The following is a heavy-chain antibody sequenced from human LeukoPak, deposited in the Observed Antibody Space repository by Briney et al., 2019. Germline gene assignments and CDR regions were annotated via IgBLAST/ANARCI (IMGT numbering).Heavy chain of an antibody. J-gene: IGHJ4*02. D-gene: IGHD5-18*01. Sequence: GGSLRLSCAASGFTFSDYSMNWVRQAPGKGLEWVSYISSSSSTVYYADSVKGRFTISRDNAKNSLYLQMNSLRDEDTAVYYCAKGPQRGYSYGYSFDYWGQGTLVTVSS. CDR1: GFTFSDYS. CDR2: ISSSSSTV. CDR3: AKGPQRGYSYGYSFDY. V-gene: IGHV3-48*02.